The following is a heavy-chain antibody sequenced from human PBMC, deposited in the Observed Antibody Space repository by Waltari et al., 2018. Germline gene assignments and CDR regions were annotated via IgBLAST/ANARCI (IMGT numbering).Heavy chain of an antibody. V-gene: IGHV1-8*01. J-gene: IGHJ4*02. CDR3: ARGQATYSSNVDY. D-gene: IGHD6-13*01. Sequence: QVQLVQSGAEVKKPGASVKVSCKASGYTFTSYDINWVRQATGQGLEWIGWMNHNSGNSGKPQKMKRIATMTRTTYISTAHMERTRLRAEATVVYYGARGQATYSSNVDYWGQGTLVTVSS. CDR2: MNHNSGNS. CDR1: GYTFTSYD.